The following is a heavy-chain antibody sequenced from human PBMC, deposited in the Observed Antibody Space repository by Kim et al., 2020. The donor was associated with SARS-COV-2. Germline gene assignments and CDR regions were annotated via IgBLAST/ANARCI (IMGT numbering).Heavy chain of an antibody. Sequence: SVKVSCKASGGTFSSYAISWVRQAPGQGLEWMGGIIPIFGTANYAQKFQGRVTITADESTSTAYMELSSLRSEDTAVYYCATTPYSYAEHYYYYYGMDVWGQGTTVTVSS. CDR1: GGTFSSYA. CDR2: IIPIFGTA. J-gene: IGHJ6*02. D-gene: IGHD5-18*01. CDR3: ATTPYSYAEHYYYYYGMDV. V-gene: IGHV1-69*13.